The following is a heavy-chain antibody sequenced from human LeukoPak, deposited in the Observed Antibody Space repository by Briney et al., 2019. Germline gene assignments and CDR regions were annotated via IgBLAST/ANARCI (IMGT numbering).Heavy chain of an antibody. V-gene: IGHV4-34*01. D-gene: IGHD2-2*01. CDR1: GGSFSGYY. Sequence: SETLSLTCAVYGGSFSGYYWSWIRQPPGKGLEWIGEINHSGSTNYNPSLKSRVTISVDTSKNQFSLKLSSVTAADTAVYYCARHSSTSFNWFDPWGQGTLVTVSS. J-gene: IGHJ5*02. CDR2: INHSGST. CDR3: ARHSSTSFNWFDP.